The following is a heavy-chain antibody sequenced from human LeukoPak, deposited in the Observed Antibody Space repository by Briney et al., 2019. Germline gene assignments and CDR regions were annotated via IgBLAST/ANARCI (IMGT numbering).Heavy chain of an antibody. CDR3: ARVFTTVRGVHPHFDY. D-gene: IGHD3-10*01. J-gene: IGHJ4*02. CDR1: GFTFSSYS. V-gene: IGHV3-48*01. CDR2: ISSSSSTI. Sequence: PGGSLRLSCAASGFTFSSYSMNWVRQAPGKGLEWVSYISSSSSTIYYADSVKGRFTISRDNAKNSLYLQMNSLRAEDTAVYYCARVFTTVRGVHPHFDYWGQGTLVTVSS.